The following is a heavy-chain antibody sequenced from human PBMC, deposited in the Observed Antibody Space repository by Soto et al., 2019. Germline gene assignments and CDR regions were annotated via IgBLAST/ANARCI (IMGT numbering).Heavy chain of an antibody. Sequence: EVQLVESGGGLVQPGGSLRLSCAASGFTFSPFWMHWVRQVPGKGPVWVSRINSDGNSTSYADSVKGRFTISRDNAKKSRYLKMNRLRAEDTAVYYCARGSNHFDYWGQGTLVTVSS. J-gene: IGHJ4*02. V-gene: IGHV3-74*01. CDR1: GFTFSPFW. D-gene: IGHD4-4*01. CDR3: ARGSNHFDY. CDR2: INSDGNST.